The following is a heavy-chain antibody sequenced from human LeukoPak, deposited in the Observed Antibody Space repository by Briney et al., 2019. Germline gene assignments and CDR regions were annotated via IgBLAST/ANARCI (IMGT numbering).Heavy chain of an antibody. CDR3: ARRGSTWYYFDS. Sequence: SETLSLTCTVSGGSISSSSYYWGWIRQPPGKGLEWIGSIYYSGSTYYNPSLKSRVTISVDTSKNQFSLNLSSVTAADTAVYYCARRGSTWYYFDSWGQGTLVTVSS. CDR1: GGSISSSSYY. J-gene: IGHJ4*02. D-gene: IGHD6-13*01. V-gene: IGHV4-39*01. CDR2: IYYSGST.